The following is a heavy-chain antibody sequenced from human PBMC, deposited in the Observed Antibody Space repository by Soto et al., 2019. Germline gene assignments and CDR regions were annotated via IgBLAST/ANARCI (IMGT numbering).Heavy chain of an antibody. V-gene: IGHV3-33*01. CDR2: IWYDGSNK. CDR1: GFTFSSYG. CDR3: ARDGDIVVVPAAMYTQGMDV. J-gene: IGHJ6*02. Sequence: QVQLVESGGGVVQPGRSLRLSCAASGFTFSSYGMHWVRQAPGKGLEWVAVIWYDGSNKYYADSVKGRFTISRDNSKNTLELQMNSLRAEDTAVYYCARDGDIVVVPAAMYTQGMDVWGQGTTVTVSS. D-gene: IGHD2-2*01.